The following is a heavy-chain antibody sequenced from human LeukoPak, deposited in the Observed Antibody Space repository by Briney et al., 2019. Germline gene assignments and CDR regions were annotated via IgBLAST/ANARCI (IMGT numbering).Heavy chain of an antibody. CDR3: ARVYTSENTRRGASYYYHYMDV. V-gene: IGHV1-8*01. J-gene: IGHJ6*03. CDR2: MNPNSGNT. Sequence: ASVKVSCKASGYTFTSYDINWVRQATGQGLEWMGWMNPNSGNTGYAQKFQGRVTMTRNTSISTAYMELSSLRSEDTAVYYCARVYTSENTRRGASYYYHYMDVWGKGTTVTVSS. D-gene: IGHD1-14*01. CDR1: GYTFTSYD.